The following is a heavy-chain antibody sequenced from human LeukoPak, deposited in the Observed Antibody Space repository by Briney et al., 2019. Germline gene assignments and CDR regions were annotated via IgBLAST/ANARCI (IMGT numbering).Heavy chain of an antibody. CDR1: GFTFGSYS. J-gene: IGHJ6*03. V-gene: IGHV3-48*04. CDR3: ARTRDYYYYMDV. CDR2: ISSSSSTI. Sequence: GGSLRLSCAASGFTFGSYSMNWVRQAPGKGLEWVSYISSSSSTIYYADSVKGRFTISRDNAKNSLYLQMNSLRAEDTAVYYCARTRDYYYYMDVWGKGTTVTVSS.